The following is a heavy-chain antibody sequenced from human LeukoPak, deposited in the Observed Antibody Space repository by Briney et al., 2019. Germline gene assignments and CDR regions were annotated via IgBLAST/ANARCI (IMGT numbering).Heavy chain of an antibody. D-gene: IGHD7-27*01. CDR3: GRDDWGPLNY. V-gene: IGHV3-74*03. CDR1: GFTFSTSW. Sequence: GGSLRLSCAASGFTFSTSWIHWVRQAPGKGLVWVARINSDGSTTTHADYVKGRFTISRDNAKNTLYLQMNSLRAEDTAVYYCGRDDWGPLNYWRQGTLVTVSS. J-gene: IGHJ4*02. CDR2: INSDGSTT.